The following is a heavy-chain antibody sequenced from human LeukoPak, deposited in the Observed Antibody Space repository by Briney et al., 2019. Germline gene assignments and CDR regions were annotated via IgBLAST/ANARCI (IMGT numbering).Heavy chain of an antibody. Sequence: AGSLRLSCAASGFAVASNYMSGVRQAPEKGLEWGSILYSHSATYYAASVRGRFTITRDTSKNTLNLQMNSLRADDTAIYYCASGEVGVRKFYSDAFHYWGQGTLVTVTS. CDR3: ASGEVGVRKFYSDAFHY. D-gene: IGHD2-15*01. V-gene: IGHV3-53*01. J-gene: IGHJ4*02. CDR1: GFAVASNY. CDR2: LYSHSAT.